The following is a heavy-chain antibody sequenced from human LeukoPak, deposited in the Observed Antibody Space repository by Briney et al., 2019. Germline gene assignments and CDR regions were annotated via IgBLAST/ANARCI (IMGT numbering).Heavy chain of an antibody. V-gene: IGHV1-2*02. CDR3: ARSSAPYYFDY. CDR1: GYSFTSYD. CDR2: INPNSGGT. J-gene: IGHJ4*02. Sequence: ASVKVSCKASGYSFTSYDINWVRQAPGQGLEWMGWINPNSGGTNYAQKFQGRVTMTRDTSITTAYMELSRLRSDDTAVYYCARSSAPYYFDYWGQGTLVTVSS.